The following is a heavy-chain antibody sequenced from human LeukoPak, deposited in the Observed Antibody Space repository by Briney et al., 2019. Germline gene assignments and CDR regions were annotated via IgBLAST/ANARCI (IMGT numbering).Heavy chain of an antibody. V-gene: IGHV3-21*01. CDR1: EFTFSSYS. Sequence: GGSLRLSCAASEFTFSSYSMNWVRQAPGKGLEWVSSISSSSSYIYYADSVKGRFTISRDNAKNSLYLQMNSLRAEDTAVYYCARDTFVTTVVTRFDYWGQGILVTVSS. J-gene: IGHJ4*02. CDR2: ISSSSSYI. D-gene: IGHD4-23*01. CDR3: ARDTFVTTVVTRFDY.